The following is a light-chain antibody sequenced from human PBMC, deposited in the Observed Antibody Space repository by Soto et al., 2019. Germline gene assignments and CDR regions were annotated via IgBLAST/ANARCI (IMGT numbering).Light chain of an antibody. Sequence: QSALTQPASVSGSPGQSITISCTGTSSDVGSYNRVSWYQQPPGEAPKLMIYDVSARPSGVSDRFSGSKSGNTASLTISRLQSEDEADYYCSSYSGTTNTPVIFGGGTKLTVL. CDR3: SSYSGTTNTPVI. J-gene: IGLJ2*01. V-gene: IGLV2-14*01. CDR1: SSDVGSYNR. CDR2: DVS.